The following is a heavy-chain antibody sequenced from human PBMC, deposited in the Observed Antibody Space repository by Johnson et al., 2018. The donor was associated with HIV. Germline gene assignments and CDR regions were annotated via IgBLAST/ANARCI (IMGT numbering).Heavy chain of an antibody. J-gene: IGHJ3*02. CDR3: ARRDDIRNGAFDI. D-gene: IGHD3-22*01. CDR1: GFTVSSNY. CDR2: IYSGGST. V-gene: IGHV3-66*04. Sequence: VLLVESGGGLVQPGGSLRLSCAASGFTVSSNYMSWVRQAPGKGLEWVSVIYSGGSTYYADSVKGRFTISRDNYKNTLYLHMNSLRAEDTAVYYCARRDDIRNGAFDIWGQGTMVTVSS.